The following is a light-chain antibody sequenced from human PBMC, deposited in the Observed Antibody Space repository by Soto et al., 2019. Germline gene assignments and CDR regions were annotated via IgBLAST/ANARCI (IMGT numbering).Light chain of an antibody. CDR1: SSNIGAGYD. V-gene: IGLV1-40*01. CDR2: GNR. J-gene: IGLJ3*02. CDR3: QSYDNSLNEWV. Sequence: QSVLTQPPSVSGAPGQWVTISCTGSSSNIGAGYDVHWYQQLPGTAPKLVIYGNRNRPSGVPDRFSGSKSGTSASLAITGLQAEDEADYYCQSYDNSLNEWVFGGGTKLTVL.